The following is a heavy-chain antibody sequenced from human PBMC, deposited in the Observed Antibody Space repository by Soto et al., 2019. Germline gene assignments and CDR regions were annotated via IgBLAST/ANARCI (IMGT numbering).Heavy chain of an antibody. V-gene: IGHV4-31*03. D-gene: IGHD2-15*01. Sequence: TSETLSLTCTVSGGSISSGGYYWSWIRQHPGKGLEWIGYIYYSGSTYYNPSLKSRVTISVDTSKNQFSLKLSSVTAADTAVYYCARGGWLYCSGGSCSLVGAFDIWGQGTMVTVSS. CDR2: IYYSGST. CDR1: GGSISSGGYY. J-gene: IGHJ3*02. CDR3: ARGGWLYCSGGSCSLVGAFDI.